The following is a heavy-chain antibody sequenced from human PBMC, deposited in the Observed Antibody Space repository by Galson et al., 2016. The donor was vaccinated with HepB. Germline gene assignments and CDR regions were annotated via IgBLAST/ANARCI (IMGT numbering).Heavy chain of an antibody. CDR2: INPSGGTT. Sequence: SVKVSCKASGYTFTNYYMHWVRQAPGQGLEWMGVINPSGGTTTYAQKFQGSVTMTRDTPTTTVYMELSSLRSADTAVYYCARGADSGYDLGDYWGQGTLVTVSS. CDR1: GYTFTNYY. CDR3: ARGADSGYDLGDY. J-gene: IGHJ4*02. D-gene: IGHD5-12*01. V-gene: IGHV1-46*01.